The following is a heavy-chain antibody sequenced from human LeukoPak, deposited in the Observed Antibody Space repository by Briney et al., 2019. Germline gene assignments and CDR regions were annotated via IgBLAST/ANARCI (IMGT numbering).Heavy chain of an antibody. CDR1: GFTFSSYA. CDR2: ISSSADST. D-gene: IGHD5-18*01. CDR3: ASQRGYSYGYYYYYMDV. V-gene: IGHV3-23*01. J-gene: IGHJ6*03. Sequence: GGSLRLSCEASGFTFSSYAMSWVSQAPGKGLAWVSVISSSADSTYYADSVKGRFTISRDNSKNTLYLQMNSLRAEDTAVYYCASQRGYSYGYYYYYMDVWGKGTTVTVSS.